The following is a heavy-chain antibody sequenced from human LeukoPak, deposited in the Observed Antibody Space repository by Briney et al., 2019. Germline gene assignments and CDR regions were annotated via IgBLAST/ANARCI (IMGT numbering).Heavy chain of an antibody. J-gene: IGHJ4*02. CDR3: AREGYYYDSSGYSTREFDY. V-gene: IGHV3-66*01. CDR2: IYSGGST. Sequence: GGSLRLSCAASGFTVSSNYMSWVRQAPGKGLEWVSVIYSGGSTYYADSVKGRFTISRDNSKNTLYLQMNSLRAEDTAVYYCAREGYYYDSSGYSTREFDYWGQGTLVTVSS. CDR1: GFTVSSNY. D-gene: IGHD3-22*01.